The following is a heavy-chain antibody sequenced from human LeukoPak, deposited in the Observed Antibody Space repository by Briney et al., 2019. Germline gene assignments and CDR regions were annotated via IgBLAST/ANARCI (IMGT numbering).Heavy chain of an antibody. D-gene: IGHD3-10*01. CDR3: ARIDYYDSGHAFDI. Sequence: MPSQTLSLTCTVSGGSISSGSYYWRWIRQPAGKGLEWIGRIYTSGSTNYNPSLKSRVIISVDTSKNEISLKLSSVTAADTAVYYCARIDYYDSGHAFDIWGQGTMVTVSS. V-gene: IGHV4-61*02. J-gene: IGHJ3*02. CDR2: IYTSGST. CDR1: GGSISSGSYY.